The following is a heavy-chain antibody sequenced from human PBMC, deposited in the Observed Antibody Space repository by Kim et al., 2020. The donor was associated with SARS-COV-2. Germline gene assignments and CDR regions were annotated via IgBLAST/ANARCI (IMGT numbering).Heavy chain of an antibody. Sequence: ADSVKGRFTISRDNAKNSLYLQMNSLRAEDTGLYYCEKDKLSYSSSWVQHWGQGTLVTVSS. D-gene: IGHD6-13*01. CDR3: EKDKLSYSSSWVQH. J-gene: IGHJ1*01. V-gene: IGHV3-9*01.